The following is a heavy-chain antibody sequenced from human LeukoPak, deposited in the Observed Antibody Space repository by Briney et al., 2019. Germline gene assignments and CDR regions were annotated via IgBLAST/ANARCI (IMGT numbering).Heavy chain of an antibody. J-gene: IGHJ4*02. CDR1: GGSFSGYY. V-gene: IGHV4-34*01. CDR3: ARDKYYYDSSGYYTPFGY. Sequence: SETLSLTCAVYGGSFSGYYWSWIRQPPGKGLEWIGEINHSGSTNYNPSLKSRVTISVDTSKNQFSLKLSSVPAADTAVYYCARDKYYYDSSGYYTPFGYWGQGTLVTVSS. D-gene: IGHD3-22*01. CDR2: INHSGST.